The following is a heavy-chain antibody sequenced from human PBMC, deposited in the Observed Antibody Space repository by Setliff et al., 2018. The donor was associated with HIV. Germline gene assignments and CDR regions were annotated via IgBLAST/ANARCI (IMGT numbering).Heavy chain of an antibody. CDR3: ARKHLANVFDY. V-gene: IGHV4-61*10. Sequence: PSETLSLTCTVSGGSISTGSYYWSWIRQPAGKGLGWFGEIDHSGSSHYNPSLESIVTISVDTSKNQFSLRLSSVTAADTAVYYCARKHLANVFDYWGQGTLVTVSS. CDR2: IDHSGSS. D-gene: IGHD5-12*01. J-gene: IGHJ4*02. CDR1: GGSISTGSYY.